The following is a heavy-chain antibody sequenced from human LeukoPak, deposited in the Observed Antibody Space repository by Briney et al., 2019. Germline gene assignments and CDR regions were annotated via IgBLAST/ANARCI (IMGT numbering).Heavy chain of an antibody. CDR1: GGSISSGDYY. CDR2: IYYSGST. D-gene: IGHD1-1*01. J-gene: IGHJ3*02. Sequence: PSETLSLTCTVSGGSISSGDYYWSWIRQPPGKGLEWIGYIYYSGSTYYNPSLKSRVTISVDTSKNQFSLKLSSVTAADTAVYYCARVVHKVLWGQNWNDRRGDAFDIWGQGTVVTVSS. CDR3: ARVVHKVLWGQNWNDRRGDAFDI. V-gene: IGHV4-30-4*01.